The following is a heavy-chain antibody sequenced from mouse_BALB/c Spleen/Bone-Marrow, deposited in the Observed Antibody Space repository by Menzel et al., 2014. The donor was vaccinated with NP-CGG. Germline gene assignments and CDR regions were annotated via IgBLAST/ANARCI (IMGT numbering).Heavy chain of an antibody. D-gene: IGHD1-2*01. CDR2: INGGSNTI. CDR1: GFTFSSFG. CDR3: ARGTTALRYFDV. Sequence: EVKLVESGGGLVQPGGSRKLSCAASGFTFSSFGMHWIRPAPEKGLEWVAYINGGSNTIYYADTVKGRFTISRDNPKNTLFLQMTSLRSEDTAMYFCARGTTALRYFDVWGAGTTVTVSS. J-gene: IGHJ1*01. V-gene: IGHV5-17*02.